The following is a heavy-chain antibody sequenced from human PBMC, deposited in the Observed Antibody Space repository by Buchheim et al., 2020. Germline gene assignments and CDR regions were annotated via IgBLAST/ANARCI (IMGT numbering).Heavy chain of an antibody. CDR2: ISYDESNK. Sequence: QVQLVESGGGVVQPGRSLRLSCAASGFTFSSYAMHWVRQAPGKGLEWVAVISYDESNKYYADSVKGRFTISRDNSKNTLYLQMNSLRAEDTAVYYCARDRCASCHGFDPWGQGTL. CDR3: ARDRCASCHGFDP. V-gene: IGHV3-30-3*01. D-gene: IGHD2-2*01. CDR1: GFTFSSYA. J-gene: IGHJ5*02.